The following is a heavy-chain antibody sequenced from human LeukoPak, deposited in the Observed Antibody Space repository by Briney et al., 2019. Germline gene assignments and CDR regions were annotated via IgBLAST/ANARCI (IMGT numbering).Heavy chain of an antibody. V-gene: IGHV3-7*03. CDR2: IKQDGSEK. Sequence: GGSLRISSAASGFTFSSYWMSWVRQPPGKGLEWVANIKQDGSEKYYVDSVKGRFTISRDNAKDSVYLQMNSLRAEDTAVYYCARDRVGHSGYELDYWGQGTLVTVSS. CDR1: GFTFSSYW. J-gene: IGHJ4*02. CDR3: ARDRVGHSGYELDY. D-gene: IGHD5-12*01.